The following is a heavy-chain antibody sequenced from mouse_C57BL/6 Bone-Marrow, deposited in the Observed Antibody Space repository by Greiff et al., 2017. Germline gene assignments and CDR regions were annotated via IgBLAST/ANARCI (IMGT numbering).Heavy chain of an antibody. CDR3: TRGYGSSPYYAMDY. J-gene: IGHJ4*01. V-gene: IGHV5-9-1*02. CDR1: GFTFSSYA. Sequence: HLVESGEGLVKPGGSLKLSCAASGFTFSSYAMSWVRQTPEKRLEWVAYISSGGDYIYYADTVKGRFTISRDNARNTLYLQMSSLKSEDTAMYYCTRGYGSSPYYAMDYWGQGTSVTVSS. D-gene: IGHD1-1*01. CDR2: ISSGGDYI.